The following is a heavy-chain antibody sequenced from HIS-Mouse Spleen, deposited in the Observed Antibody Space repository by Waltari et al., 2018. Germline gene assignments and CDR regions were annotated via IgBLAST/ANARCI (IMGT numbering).Heavy chain of an antibody. Sequence: QLQLQESGPGLVKPSETLSLTCPVSGGSISRSSYYWGWIRQPPGKGLEWIGSIYYSGSTYYNPSLKSRVTISVDTSKNQFSLKLSSVTAADTAVYYCARRYSYGYYFDYWGQGTLVTVSS. CDR2: IYYSGST. D-gene: IGHD5-18*01. CDR1: GGSISRSSYY. J-gene: IGHJ4*02. V-gene: IGHV4-39*01. CDR3: ARRYSYGYYFDY.